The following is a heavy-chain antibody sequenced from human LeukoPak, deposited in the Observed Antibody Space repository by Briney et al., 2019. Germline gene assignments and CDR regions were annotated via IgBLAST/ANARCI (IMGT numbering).Heavy chain of an antibody. D-gene: IGHD6-6*01. CDR2: INPNSGGT. CDR1: GYSFTGYY. V-gene: IGHV1-2*02. J-gene: IGHJ4*02. CDR3: ARHSSSSLSFDY. Sequence: ASVKVSCKASGYSFTGYYMHWVRQAPGQGLEWMGWINPNSGGTNYAQKFQGRVTMTRDTSISTAYMELSRLRSDDTAVYYCARHSSSSLSFDYWGQGTLVTVSS.